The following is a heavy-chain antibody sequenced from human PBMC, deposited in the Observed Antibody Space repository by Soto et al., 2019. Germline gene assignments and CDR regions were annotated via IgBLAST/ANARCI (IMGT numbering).Heavy chain of an antibody. CDR3: ANRVVVAARYNWFDP. J-gene: IGHJ5*02. Sequence: EVELLESGGGLVQPGGSLRLSCAASGFTFSSYAMSWVRQAPGKGLEWVSAISGSGGSTYYADSVKGRFTISRDNSKNTLYLQMNSLRAEDTAVYYCANRVVVAARYNWFDPWGQGTLVTVSS. V-gene: IGHV3-23*01. CDR2: ISGSGGST. CDR1: GFTFSSYA. D-gene: IGHD2-15*01.